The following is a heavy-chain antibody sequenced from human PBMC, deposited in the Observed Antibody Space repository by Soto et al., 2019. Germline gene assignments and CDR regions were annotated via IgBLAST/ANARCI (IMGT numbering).Heavy chain of an antibody. D-gene: IGHD3-3*01. CDR3: GYDFCSGYYSVGQTSAMDV. CDR1: GFTFSGSA. CDR2: IRDKVNKYAT. Sequence: EVQLVESGGGLVQPGGSLKLSCAASGFTFSGSAIHWVRQASGKGLEWVGRIRDKVNKYATAYAASVTGRFTISRDDSKNMAYLQMNSLKTDDTAVYYCGYDFCSGYYSVGQTSAMDVWGQGTTVTVSS. J-gene: IGHJ6*02. V-gene: IGHV3-73*02.